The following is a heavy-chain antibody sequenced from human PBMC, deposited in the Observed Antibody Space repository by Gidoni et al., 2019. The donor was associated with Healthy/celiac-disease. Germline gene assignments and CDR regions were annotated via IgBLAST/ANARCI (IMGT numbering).Heavy chain of an antibody. Sequence: SWVRQAPGKGLEWVSAISGGGGRTYYADSVKGPFTISRDNSKNTLYLQMNSLRAEDTAIYYCAKVMGIADDYFDYWGQGTLVTVSS. CDR3: AKVMGIADDYFDY. V-gene: IGHV3-23*01. D-gene: IGHD6-13*01. J-gene: IGHJ4*02. CDR2: ISGGGGRT.